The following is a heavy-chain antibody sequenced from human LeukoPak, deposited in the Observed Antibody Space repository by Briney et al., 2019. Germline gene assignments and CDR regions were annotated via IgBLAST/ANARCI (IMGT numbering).Heavy chain of an antibody. V-gene: IGHV3-23*01. CDR3: ARQGMLTNNWFDP. D-gene: IGHD2-8*01. CDR1: GFTFSSYA. CDR2: LSGTGDST. Sequence: GGSLRLSCAASGFTFSSYAMSWVRQAPGKGLEWVSTLSGTGDSTYYADSVKGRFTISRDNSKNTLSLQMNSLRAEDTALYYCARQGMLTNNWFDPWGQGTLVTVSS. J-gene: IGHJ5*02.